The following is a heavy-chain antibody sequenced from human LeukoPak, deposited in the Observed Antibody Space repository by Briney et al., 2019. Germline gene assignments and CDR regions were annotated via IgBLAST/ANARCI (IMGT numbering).Heavy chain of an antibody. V-gene: IGHV4-59*01. D-gene: IGHD6-19*01. CDR3: ARDRMDSSGRSPFDP. CDR1: GGSISSYY. J-gene: IGHJ5*02. CDR2: IYYSGST. Sequence: PSETLSLTCTVSGGSISSYYWSWIRQPPGKGLEWIGYIYYSGSTNYNPSLKSRVTISVDTSKNQFSLKLSSVTAADTAVYYCARDRMDSSGRSPFDPWGQGTLVTVSS.